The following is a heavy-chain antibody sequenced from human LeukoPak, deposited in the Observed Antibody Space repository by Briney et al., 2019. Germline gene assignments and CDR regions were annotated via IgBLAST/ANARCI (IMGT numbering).Heavy chain of an antibody. CDR3: ARVPDYGDYHRYFDY. Sequence: PSETLSLTCTVSGGSIRSYYWSWIRQPPGKGLEWIGYIYYSGSTNYNPSLKSRVTISVDTSKNQFSLKLSSVTAADTAVYYCARVPDYGDYHRYFDYWGQGTLVTVSS. V-gene: IGHV4-59*01. J-gene: IGHJ4*02. CDR1: GGSIRSYY. D-gene: IGHD4-17*01. CDR2: IYYSGST.